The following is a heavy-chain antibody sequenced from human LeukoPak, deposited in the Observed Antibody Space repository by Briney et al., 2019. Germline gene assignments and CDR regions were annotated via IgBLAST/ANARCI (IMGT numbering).Heavy chain of an antibody. Sequence: GGSLRLSCAASGLTFSSYWMHWVRQAPGKGLVWVSRIDPDGDTVYVDSVRGRFTVSRDNAKNTLYLQMNSLRVEDTAVYYCASFHHTDIWGQGTTVTVSP. V-gene: IGHV3-74*03. J-gene: IGHJ3*02. CDR3: ASFHHTDI. CDR2: IDPDGDT. CDR1: GLTFSSYW.